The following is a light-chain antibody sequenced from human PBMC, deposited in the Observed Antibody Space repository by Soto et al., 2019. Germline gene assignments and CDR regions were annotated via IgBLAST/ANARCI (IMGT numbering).Light chain of an antibody. Sequence: SSELTQPPSVSVSPGQTASITCSGEKLGDKYACWYQHKPGQSPVLVIYQDRKRPSGTPERFSGSNSGNTVTLTISGTQAMDEADYYCQAWDGSTVIFGGGTKLTVL. CDR2: QDR. CDR1: KLGDKY. CDR3: QAWDGSTVI. V-gene: IGLV3-1*01. J-gene: IGLJ2*01.